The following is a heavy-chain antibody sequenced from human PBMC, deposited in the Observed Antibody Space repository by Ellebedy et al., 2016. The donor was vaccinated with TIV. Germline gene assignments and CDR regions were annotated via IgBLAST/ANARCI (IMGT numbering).Heavy chain of an antibody. Sequence: SVKVSXXASGGTFSSYAISWVRQAPGQGLEWMGGIIPIFGTANYAQKFQGRVTITADESTSTACMELSSLRSEDTAVYYCARGRSGYYGSGSYYNVNYYYGMDVWGQGTTVTVSS. D-gene: IGHD3-10*01. CDR1: GGTFSSYA. CDR3: ARGRSGYYGSGSYYNVNYYYGMDV. V-gene: IGHV1-69*13. J-gene: IGHJ6*02. CDR2: IIPIFGTA.